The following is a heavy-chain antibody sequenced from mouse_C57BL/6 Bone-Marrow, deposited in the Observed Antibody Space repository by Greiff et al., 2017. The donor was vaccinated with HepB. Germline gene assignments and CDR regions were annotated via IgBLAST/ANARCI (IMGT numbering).Heavy chain of an antibody. D-gene: IGHD3-2*02. CDR3: ARAIDSSGYYFDY. Sequence: VQLKQPGAELVRPGSSVKLSCKASGYTFTSYWMDWVKQRPGQGLEWIGNIYPSDSETHYNQKFKYKATLTVDKSSSTAYMQLSSLTSEDSAVYYCARAIDSSGYYFDYWGQGTTLTVSS. J-gene: IGHJ2*01. CDR2: IYPSDSET. CDR1: GYTFTSYW. V-gene: IGHV1-61*01.